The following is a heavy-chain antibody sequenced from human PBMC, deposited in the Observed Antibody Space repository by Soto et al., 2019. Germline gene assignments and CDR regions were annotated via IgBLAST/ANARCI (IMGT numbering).Heavy chain of an antibody. Sequence: QSLSLPCDISGDSVSTNRVAGNWSSQSPSIGLEWLGRTYYRSKWYNDYAISVKSRITINPDTSKNQFSLHLNSVTPEDTAVYYCARAGPAMATIGALDYWGQGTLVTVSS. D-gene: IGHD5-12*01. J-gene: IGHJ4*02. V-gene: IGHV6-1*01. CDR3: ARAGPAMATIGALDY. CDR2: TYYRSKWYN. CDR1: GDSVSTNRVA.